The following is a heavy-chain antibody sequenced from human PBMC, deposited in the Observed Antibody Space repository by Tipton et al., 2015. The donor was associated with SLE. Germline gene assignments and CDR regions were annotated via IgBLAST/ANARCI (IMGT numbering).Heavy chain of an antibody. V-gene: IGHV4-4*07. J-gene: IGHJ4*02. CDR3: ARDQGNGWYEMTGDY. CDR1: GDSLCSSS. CDR2: IYCSGST. Sequence: TLSLTCTVSGDSLCSSSWIWIRQPAGKGLQWIGRIYCSGSTNYNPSLRSRVSMSVDTSTSHFSLRLTSMTAADTAMYYCARDQGNGWYEMTGDYWGQGRLVTVSS. D-gene: IGHD6-19*01.